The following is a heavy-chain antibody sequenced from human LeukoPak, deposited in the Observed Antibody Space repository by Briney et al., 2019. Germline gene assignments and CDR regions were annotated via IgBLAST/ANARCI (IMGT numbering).Heavy chain of an antibody. CDR3: ARGYYPPRWYFDL. V-gene: IGHV4-34*01. CDR1: GGSFSSYS. CDR2: IIEKGNA. Sequence: PSETLSLTCALYGGSFSSYSWSWTWIRQTPEKGLEWIGEIIEKGNANYNPSLKSRVTIDLDTSKNQVSLKLTSMTAADTAMYYCARGYYPPRWYFDLWGRGTLVTVS. D-gene: IGHD3-10*01. J-gene: IGHJ2*01.